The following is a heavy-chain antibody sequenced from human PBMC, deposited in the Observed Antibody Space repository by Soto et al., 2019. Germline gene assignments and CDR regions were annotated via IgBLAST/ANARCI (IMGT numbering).Heavy chain of an antibody. CDR3: AKLALAELNYYDSSGYYPTNYFDY. D-gene: IGHD3-22*01. CDR2: ISGSGAGT. J-gene: IGHJ4*02. CDR1: GFTFSSYA. V-gene: IGHV3-23*01. Sequence: GGSLRLSCAASGFTFSSYAMSWVRQAPGKGLEWVSAISGSGAGTNYADSVKGRFTISRDNSKNTLYLQMNSLRAEDTAVYYCAKLALAELNYYDSSGYYPTNYFDYWGQGTLVTVSS.